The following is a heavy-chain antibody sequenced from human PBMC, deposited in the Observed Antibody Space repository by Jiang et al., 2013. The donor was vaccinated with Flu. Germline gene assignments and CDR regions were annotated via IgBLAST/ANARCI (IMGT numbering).Heavy chain of an antibody. CDR2: INPSGGST. D-gene: IGHD5-24*01. V-gene: IGHV1-46*01. CDR1: FTTYY. Sequence: FTTYYLHWVRQAPGQGLEWMGIINPSGGSTTYAQKFQGRVTVTRDTSTSTVYMELSSLRSEDTAVYYCATISRNGYNGFDYWGQGTLVTVSS. CDR3: ATISRNGYNGFDY. J-gene: IGHJ4*02.